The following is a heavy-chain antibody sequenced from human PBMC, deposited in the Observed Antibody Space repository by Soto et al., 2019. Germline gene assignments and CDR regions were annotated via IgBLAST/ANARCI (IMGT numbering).Heavy chain of an antibody. J-gene: IGHJ5*02. CDR1: GVSFSGYY. D-gene: IGHD3-16*02. V-gene: IGHV4-34*01. CDR3: AREYYDYVWGSYRQNQNWFDP. CDR2: INHSGSA. Sequence: PSETLSLTCAVYGVSFSGYYWIWIRQPPGKGLEWIGEINHSGSANYNPSLKSRVTISVDTSKNQFSLKLSSVTAADTAVYYCAREYYDYVWGSYRQNQNWFDPWGQGTLVTVSS.